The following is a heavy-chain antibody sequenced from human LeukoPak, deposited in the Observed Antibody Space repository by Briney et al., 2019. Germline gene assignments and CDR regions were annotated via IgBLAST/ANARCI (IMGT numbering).Heavy chain of an antibody. CDR1: GGSMSSSSYS. CDR3: ARLTMVSDSSFDI. J-gene: IGHJ3*02. CDR2: IYYSGST. Sequence: SETLPLTCSVSGGSMSSSSYSWGWTRQPPGKGLEWIGTIYYSGSTYYNPSLKSRVTISVDTSKNQFSLKLGSATAAGTAVYYCARLTMVSDSSFDIWGQGTMVTVSS. V-gene: IGHV4-39*01. D-gene: IGHD4/OR15-4a*01.